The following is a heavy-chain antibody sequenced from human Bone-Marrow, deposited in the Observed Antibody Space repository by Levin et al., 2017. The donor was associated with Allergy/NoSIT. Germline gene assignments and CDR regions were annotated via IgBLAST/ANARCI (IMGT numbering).Heavy chain of an antibody. CDR2: ISAYNGNT. CDR1: GYTFTSYG. J-gene: IGHJ6*02. D-gene: IGHD6-13*01. Sequence: ASVKVSCKASGYTFTSYGISWVRQAPGQGLEWMGWISAYNGNTNYAQKLQGRVTMTTDTSTSTAYMELRSLRSDDTAVYYCARRRSSWYQMPQVLVYYYYGMDVWGQGTTVTVSS. V-gene: IGHV1-18*01. CDR3: ARRRSSWYQMPQVLVYYYYGMDV.